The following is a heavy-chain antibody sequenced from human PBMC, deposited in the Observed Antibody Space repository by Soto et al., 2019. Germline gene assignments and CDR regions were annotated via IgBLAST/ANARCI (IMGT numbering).Heavy chain of an antibody. CDR1: GFTFSSYS. Sequence: VGSLRLSCAASGFTFSSYSMNWVRQAPGKGLEWVSSISSSSSYIYYADSVKGRFTISRDNAKNSLYLQMNSLRAEDTAVYYCARDSGGGGPFNWFDPWGQGTLVTVSS. CDR3: ARDSGGGGPFNWFDP. D-gene: IGHD3-10*01. CDR2: ISSSSSYI. J-gene: IGHJ5*02. V-gene: IGHV3-21*01.